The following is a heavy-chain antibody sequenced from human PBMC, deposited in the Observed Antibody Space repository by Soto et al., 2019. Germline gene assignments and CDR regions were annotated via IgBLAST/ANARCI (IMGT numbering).Heavy chain of an antibody. CDR1: GYTFTSYD. V-gene: IGHV1-8*01. CDR3: ARGEGLLDTAMVTYDY. CDR2: MNPNSGNT. J-gene: IGHJ4*02. D-gene: IGHD5-18*01. Sequence: GASVKVSCKASGYTFTSYDINWVRQATGQGLEWMGWMNPNSGNTGYAQKFQGRVTMTRNTSISTAYMELSSLRSEDTAVYYCARGEGLLDTAMVTYDYWGQGTLVTVSS.